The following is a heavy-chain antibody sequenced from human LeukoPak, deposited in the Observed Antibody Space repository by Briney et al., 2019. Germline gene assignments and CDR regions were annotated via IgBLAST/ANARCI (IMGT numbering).Heavy chain of an antibody. CDR2: INPNSGGT. CDR1: GYTFTGYY. J-gene: IGHJ4*02. Sequence: ASVKVSCKASGYTFTGYYMHWVRQAPGQGLEWMGWINPNSGGTNYAQKFQGRVTMTRDTSISTAYMELSRLRSDDTAVYYCAREGEDIVVVPAAIGYFDYWGQGTLVTVSS. V-gene: IGHV1-2*02. CDR3: AREGEDIVVVPAAIGYFDY. D-gene: IGHD2-2*01.